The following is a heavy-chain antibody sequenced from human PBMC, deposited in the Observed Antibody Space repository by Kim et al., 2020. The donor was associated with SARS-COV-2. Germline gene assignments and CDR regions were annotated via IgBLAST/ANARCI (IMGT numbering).Heavy chain of an antibody. V-gene: IGHV4-34*01. J-gene: IGHJ6*02. D-gene: IGHD2-21*02. CDR1: GGSFSGYY. CDR3: ARRVTATHYYYYGMDV. Sequence: SETLSLTCAVYGGSFSGYYWSWIRQPPGKGLEWIGEINHSGSTNYNPSLKSRGTISVDTSKNQFSLKLSSVTAADTAVYYCARRVTATHYYYYGMDVWGQGTTGTVSS. CDR2: INHSGST.